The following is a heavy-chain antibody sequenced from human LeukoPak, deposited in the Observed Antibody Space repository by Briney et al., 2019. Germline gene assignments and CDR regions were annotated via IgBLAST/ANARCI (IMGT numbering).Heavy chain of an antibody. CDR2: IKLDGSEN. Sequence: GGSLRLSCAASGFTFSSYWMTWVRQAPGKGLEWVANIKLDGSENYYEDSVKGRFTISRDNAKNSLYLQMSSLRAEDTALYYCARYCGGDCYSPHDAFGIWGQGTTVIVTS. V-gene: IGHV3-7*04. CDR1: GFTFSSYW. D-gene: IGHD2-21*02. J-gene: IGHJ3*02. CDR3: ARYCGGDCYSPHDAFGI.